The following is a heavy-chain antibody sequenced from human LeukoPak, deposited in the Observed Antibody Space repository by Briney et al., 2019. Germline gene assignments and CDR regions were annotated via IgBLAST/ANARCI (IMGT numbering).Heavy chain of an antibody. Sequence: GGSLRLSCAASGFTFSSYWMSWVRQAPGKGLEWVANIKQDGSEKYYVDSVKGRFTISRDNAKNLLYLQMNSLRAEDTAVYYCARTSGSYGSYYFDYWGQGTLVTVSS. V-gene: IGHV3-7*01. CDR1: GFTFSSYW. CDR3: ARTSGSYGSYYFDY. J-gene: IGHJ4*02. D-gene: IGHD1-26*01. CDR2: IKQDGSEK.